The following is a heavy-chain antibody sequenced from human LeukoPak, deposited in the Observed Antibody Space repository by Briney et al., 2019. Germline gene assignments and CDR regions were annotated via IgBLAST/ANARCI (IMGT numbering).Heavy chain of an antibody. CDR1: GGTFSSYA. CDR3: ARRARRFGPFDY. Sequence: SVKVSCKASGGTFSSYAISWVRQAHGQGLEWMGGIIPIFGTANYAQKFQGRVTITTDESTSTAYMELSSLRSEDTAVYYCARRARRFGPFDYWGQGTLVTVSS. J-gene: IGHJ4*02. D-gene: IGHD3-10*01. V-gene: IGHV1-69*05. CDR2: IIPIFGTA.